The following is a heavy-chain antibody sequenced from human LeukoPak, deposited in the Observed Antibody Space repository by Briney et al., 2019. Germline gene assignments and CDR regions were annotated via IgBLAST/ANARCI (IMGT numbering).Heavy chain of an antibody. J-gene: IGHJ4*02. V-gene: IGHV4-4*07. Sequence: SETLSLTCTVSGGSLSGYYWSWIRQPAGKGLEWIGRIYTSGSTNYNPSLKSRVTISVDTSKNQFPLKLSSVTAADTAVYYCAREWTVWGSYRQYYFDYWGQGTLVTVSS. CDR2: IYTSGST. CDR1: GGSLSGYY. D-gene: IGHD3-16*02. CDR3: AREWTVWGSYRQYYFDY.